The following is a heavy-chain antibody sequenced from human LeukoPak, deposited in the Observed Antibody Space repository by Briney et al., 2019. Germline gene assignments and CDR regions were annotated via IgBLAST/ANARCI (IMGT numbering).Heavy chain of an antibody. D-gene: IGHD2-2*01. CDR2: MSNDGGNK. V-gene: IGHV3-30*18. CDR1: GFTFSSYG. J-gene: IGHJ4*02. CDR3: AKDLGRSSSSRLFDS. Sequence: GGSLRLSCAASGFTFSSYGMHWVRQAPGKGLEWVAFMSNDGGNKYYADSVKGRFTISRDNSNNTLYLQMDSLRADDTAVYYCAKDLGRSSSSRLFDSWGQGTLVIVSS.